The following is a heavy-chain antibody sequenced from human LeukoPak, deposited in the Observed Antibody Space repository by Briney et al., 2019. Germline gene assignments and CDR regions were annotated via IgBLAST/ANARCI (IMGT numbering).Heavy chain of an antibody. CDR1: GGSISSSTNW. CDR3: ARGDSSGPYNWFDP. D-gene: IGHD3-22*01. CDR2: IYYSGST. J-gene: IGHJ5*02. Sequence: PSGTLSLTCAVSGGSISSSTNWWSWVRQPPGKGLEWIGSIYYSGSTYYNPSLKSRVTISVDTSKNQFSLKLSSVTAADTAVYYCARGDSSGPYNWFDPWGQGTLVTVSS. V-gene: IGHV4-39*07.